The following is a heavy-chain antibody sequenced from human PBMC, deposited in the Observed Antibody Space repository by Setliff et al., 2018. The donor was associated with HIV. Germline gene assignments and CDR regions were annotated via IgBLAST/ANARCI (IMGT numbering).Heavy chain of an antibody. D-gene: IGHD2-2*01. CDR3: ARHNCGTTACYGVVV. CDR2: IHYSGTT. V-gene: IGHV4-59*11. Sequence: FETLSLTCSVSGDSLIGHWWWSWIRQPPGEGLEWTGNIHYSGTTHYNPSLRSRVTISVDTSKNQVSLKLRSVTAADTAVYYCARHNCGTTACYGVVVWGPGTMVTVSS. CDR1: GDSLIGHW. J-gene: IGHJ3*01.